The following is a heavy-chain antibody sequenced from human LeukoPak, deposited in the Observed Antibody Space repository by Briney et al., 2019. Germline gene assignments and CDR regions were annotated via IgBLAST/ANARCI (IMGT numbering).Heavy chain of an antibody. CDR2: IIPILGIA. Sequence: ASVKVSCKASGGTFSSYAISWVRQAPGQGLEWMGRIIPILGIANYAQKFQSRVTITADKSTSTAYMELSSLRSEDTAVYYCARGAGYYYGSGSLYTAADLDYWGQGTLVTVSS. D-gene: IGHD3-10*01. J-gene: IGHJ4*02. CDR3: ARGAGYYYGSGSLYTAADLDY. CDR1: GGTFSSYA. V-gene: IGHV1-69*10.